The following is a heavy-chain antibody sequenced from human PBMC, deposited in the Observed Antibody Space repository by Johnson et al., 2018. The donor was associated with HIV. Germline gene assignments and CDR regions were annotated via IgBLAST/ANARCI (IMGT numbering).Heavy chain of an antibody. CDR1: GFTFSSFT. J-gene: IGHJ3*02. D-gene: IGHD4-23*01. CDR3: AKRTGNYGGVFDM. Sequence: QVHLVESGGGVVRPGRSLRLSCAASGFTFSSFTMHWVRQAPGKGLEWVAVISDDVSSTFYVDSVKGRFTISRDNSNNTLYLQMNSLRAEDTALYYCAKRTGNYGGVFDMWGQGTVVTVSS. CDR2: ISDDVSST. V-gene: IGHV3-30*18.